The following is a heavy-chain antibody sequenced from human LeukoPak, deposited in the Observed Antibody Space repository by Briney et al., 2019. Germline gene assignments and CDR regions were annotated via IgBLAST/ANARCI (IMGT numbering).Heavy chain of an antibody. CDR2: INPNSGGT. D-gene: IGHD6-13*01. V-gene: IGHV1-2*02. Sequence: ASVKVSCRTYAYTFTDYYVHWVRQAPGQGLEWMGWINPNSGGTNYAQKFQGRVTMTRDTSISTAYMELSRLRSDDTAVYYCARGGQQLVEDAFDIWGQGTMVTVSS. CDR1: AYTFTDYY. J-gene: IGHJ3*02. CDR3: ARGGQQLVEDAFDI.